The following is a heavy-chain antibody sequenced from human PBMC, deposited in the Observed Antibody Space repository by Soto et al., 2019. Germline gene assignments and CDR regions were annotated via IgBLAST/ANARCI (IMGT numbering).Heavy chain of an antibody. Sequence: GGSLRLSCAASGFTFSSYAMHWVRQAPGKGLEWVAVISYDGSNKYYADSVKGRFTISRDNSKNTLYLEMNSLRAEDTAVYYCASGIRGWRTFDYWGQGTLVTVSS. D-gene: IGHD6-19*01. J-gene: IGHJ4*02. CDR1: GFTFSSYA. V-gene: IGHV3-30-3*01. CDR3: ASGIRGWRTFDY. CDR2: ISYDGSNK.